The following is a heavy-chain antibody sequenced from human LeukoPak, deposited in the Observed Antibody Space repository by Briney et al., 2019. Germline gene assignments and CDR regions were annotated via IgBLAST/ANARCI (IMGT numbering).Heavy chain of an antibody. CDR3: ARSMITFGAPYYYYYGMDV. V-gene: IGHV4-59*01. CDR2: IYYSGST. D-gene: IGHD3-16*01. J-gene: IGHJ6*04. Sequence: PSETLSLTCTVSGGSISSYYWSWIRQPPGKGLEWIGYIYYSGSTSYNPSLKSRVTISVDTSKNQFSLKLSSVTAADTAVYYCARSMITFGAPYYYYYGMDVWGKGTTVTVSS. CDR1: GGSISSYY.